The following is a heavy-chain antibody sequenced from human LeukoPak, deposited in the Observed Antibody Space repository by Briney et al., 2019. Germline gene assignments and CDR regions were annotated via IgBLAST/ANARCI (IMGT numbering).Heavy chain of an antibody. J-gene: IGHJ4*02. V-gene: IGHV4-31*03. CDR1: GGSISSGGYY. CDR2: IYYSGST. Sequence: SETLSLTCTVSGGSISSGGYYWSWIRQHPGKGLEWIGYIYYSGSTYYNPSLKSRVTISVDTSKNQFSLKLSSVTAADTAVYYCASLPRQITVTTLYFDYWGQETLVTVSS. CDR3: ASLPRQITVTTLYFDY. D-gene: IGHD4-17*01.